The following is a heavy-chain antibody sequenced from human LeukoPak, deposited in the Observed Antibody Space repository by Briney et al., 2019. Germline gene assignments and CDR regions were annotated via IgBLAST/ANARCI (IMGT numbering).Heavy chain of an antibody. J-gene: IGHJ4*02. D-gene: IGHD4-23*01. CDR1: GGSITSYY. V-gene: IGHV4-59*01. CDR3: ARGRWRIDY. CDR2: IYYSGST. Sequence: PSETLSLTCTVSGGSITSYYWTWIRQPPGKGLEWIGYIYYSGSTNYNPSLKSRVTISVDTSKNQFSLKLTSVTAADTAVYYCARGRWRIDYWGQGTLVTVS.